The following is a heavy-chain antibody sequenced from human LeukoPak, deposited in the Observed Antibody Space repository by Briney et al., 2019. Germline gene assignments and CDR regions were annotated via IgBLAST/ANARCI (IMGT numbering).Heavy chain of an antibody. CDR1: GGTFSSYA. CDR2: IIPIFGTA. D-gene: IGHD6-13*01. Sequence: GASVKVSCKASGGTFSSYAISWVRQAPGQGLEWMGGIIPIFGTANYAQKFQGRVTITADESTSTAYMELSSLRSEDTAVYYCATDLWKLGIAAAGHYWGQGTLVTVSS. V-gene: IGHV1-69*13. CDR3: ATDLWKLGIAAAGHY. J-gene: IGHJ4*02.